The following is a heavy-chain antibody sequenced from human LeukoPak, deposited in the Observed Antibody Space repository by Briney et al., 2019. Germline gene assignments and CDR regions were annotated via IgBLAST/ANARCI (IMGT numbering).Heavy chain of an antibody. V-gene: IGHV4-59*01. CDR1: GGSISSYY. CDR3: AGSTGTTDPALGFYY. J-gene: IGHJ4*02. D-gene: IGHD3-16*01. CDR2: IYYSGST. Sequence: SETLSPTCTVSGGSISSYYWSWIRQPPGKGLEWIGYIYYSGSTNYNPSLKSRVTISVDTSKNQFSLKLSSVTAADTAVYYCAGSTGTTDPALGFYYWGQGTLVTVSS.